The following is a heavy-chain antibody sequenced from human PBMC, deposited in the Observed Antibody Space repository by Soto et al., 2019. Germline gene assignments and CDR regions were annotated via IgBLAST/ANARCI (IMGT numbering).Heavy chain of an antibody. V-gene: IGHV3-66*01. CDR2: IYSGGRT. CDR3: ARDTPLFSFGYQRGNYFDY. Sequence: GGSLRLSCVVSGLTVSSNSMNWVRQAPGKGLEWVSIIYSGGRTNYADSVKGRFTISRDTSRNTLYLQMSSLRVEDTAVYYCARDTPLFSFGYQRGNYFDYWGQGALVTVPQ. CDR1: GLTVSSNS. D-gene: IGHD3-22*01. J-gene: IGHJ4*02.